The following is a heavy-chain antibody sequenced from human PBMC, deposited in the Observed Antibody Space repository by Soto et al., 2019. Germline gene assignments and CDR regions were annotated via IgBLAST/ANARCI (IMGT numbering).Heavy chain of an antibody. Sequence: PGGSLRLSCAASGFTFNTYVMSWVRQAPGKGLDWFSAVNGGGDGTYYADPVKGRFTISRDNSKNTLYLQMNSLRADDTAVYYCAKGSGGFRPYYFDSWGQGTLVTVSS. CDR2: VNGGGDGT. CDR3: AKGSGGFRPYYFDS. J-gene: IGHJ4*02. V-gene: IGHV3-23*01. D-gene: IGHD2-15*01. CDR1: GFTFNTYV.